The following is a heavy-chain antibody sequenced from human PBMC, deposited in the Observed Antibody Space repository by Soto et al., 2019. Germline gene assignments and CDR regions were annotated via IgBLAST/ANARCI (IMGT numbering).Heavy chain of an antibody. CDR1: GFTFDDYT. V-gene: IGHV3-43*01. D-gene: IGHD5-18*01. CDR2: ISWDGGST. Sequence: GGSLRLSCAASGFTFDDYTMHWVRQAPGKGLEWVSLISWDGGSTYYADSVKGRFTISRDNSKNSLYLQMNSLRTEDTALYYCAKLAGEQLWLQSDAFDIWGQGTMVTVSS. CDR3: AKLAGEQLWLQSDAFDI. J-gene: IGHJ3*02.